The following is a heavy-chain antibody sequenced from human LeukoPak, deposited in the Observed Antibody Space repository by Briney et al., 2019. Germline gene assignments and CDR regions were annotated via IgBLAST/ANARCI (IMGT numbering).Heavy chain of an antibody. CDR1: GGSISSGGYY. CDR2: IYYSGST. D-gene: IGHD6-19*01. CDR3: ARAAVTHGSGPYYYYGMDA. V-gene: IGHV4-31*03. J-gene: IGHJ6*02. Sequence: SQTLSLTCTVSGGSISSGGYYWSWIRQHPGKGLEWIGYIYYSGSTYFNPSLKGRVTISVDTSKNQFSLKLSSVTAADTAVYYCARAAVTHGSGPYYYYGMDAWGQGTTVTVSS.